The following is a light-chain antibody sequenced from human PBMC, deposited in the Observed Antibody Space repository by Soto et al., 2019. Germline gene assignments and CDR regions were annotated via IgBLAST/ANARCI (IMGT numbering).Light chain of an antibody. CDR1: QNITRF. CDR3: QQNYSPPPIT. V-gene: IGKV1-39*01. J-gene: IGKJ5*01. CDR2: AAS. Sequence: DIQMTQSPSSLSASVGDRVTITCRASQNITRFLNWYQQKPGKAPRLLIYAASNLQSGVPSRFSGSGYGTDFALTISSLQPEDFATYYCQQNYSPPPITFGQGTRLEIK.